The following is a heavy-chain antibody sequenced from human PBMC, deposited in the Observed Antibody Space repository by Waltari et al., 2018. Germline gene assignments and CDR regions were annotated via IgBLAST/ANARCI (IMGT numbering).Heavy chain of an antibody. CDR3: ARAPPEDYGDYGYYYYYGMDV. CDR1: GFTFSSYE. J-gene: IGHJ6*02. CDR2: ISSSGSII. Sequence: EVQLVESGGGLVQPGGSLRLSCAASGFTFSSYEMNWVRQAPGKGLEWVSYISSSGSIISDADSVKGRFTISRENAKNSLYLQMNSLRAEDTAVYYCARAPPEDYGDYGYYYYYGMDVWGQGTTVTVSS. D-gene: IGHD4-17*01. V-gene: IGHV3-48*03.